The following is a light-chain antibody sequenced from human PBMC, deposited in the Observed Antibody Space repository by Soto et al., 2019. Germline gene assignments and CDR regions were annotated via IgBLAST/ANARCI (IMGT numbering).Light chain of an antibody. Sequence: DIVLTQSPATLSVSPGESATLSCRASQSVSRALAWYQHVPGQAPRLLIYYSSSRATGVPARFSVSGSGTRFTLTISSLQSEDFAVYYCQQYNSWPPRYTFGHGTKLQI. CDR2: YSS. CDR3: QQYNSWPPRYT. V-gene: IGKV3-15*01. J-gene: IGKJ2*01. CDR1: QSVSRA.